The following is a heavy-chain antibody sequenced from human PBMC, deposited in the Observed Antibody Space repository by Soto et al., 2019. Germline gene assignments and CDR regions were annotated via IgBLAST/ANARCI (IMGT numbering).Heavy chain of an antibody. J-gene: IGHJ4*02. CDR3: ARYYYDSSGYYPL. D-gene: IGHD3-22*01. CDR1: GFTFSSYG. CDR2: IWSDGSNK. V-gene: IGHV3-33*01. Sequence: QVQLVESGGGVVQPGRSLRLSCAASGFTFSSYGMHWVRQAPGRGLEWVAVIWSDGSNKYYADSVKGRFITSRDNSNNPLYLQMNSLRAEDTAVYYCARYYYDSSGYYPLCGQGTLVTVSS.